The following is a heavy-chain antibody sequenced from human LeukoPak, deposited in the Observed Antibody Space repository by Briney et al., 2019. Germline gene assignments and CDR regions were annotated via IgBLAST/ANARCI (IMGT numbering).Heavy chain of an antibody. CDR1: GASISSHY. D-gene: IGHD2-15*01. Sequence: SETLSLTCTVSGASISSHYWSWIRQPPGKGLEWIGYIYYSGSTNYNPSLKSRVTISVDTSKNQFSLKLSSVTAADTAVYYCARAGIVATEGVLSFVVVAAVDYWGQGTLVTVSS. J-gene: IGHJ4*02. CDR2: IYYSGST. CDR3: ARAGIVATEGVLSFVVVAAVDY. V-gene: IGHV4-59*11.